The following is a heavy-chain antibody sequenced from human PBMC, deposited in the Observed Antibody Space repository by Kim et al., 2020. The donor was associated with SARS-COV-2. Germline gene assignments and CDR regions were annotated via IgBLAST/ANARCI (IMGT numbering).Heavy chain of an antibody. J-gene: IGHJ5*02. CDR1: GGSISSGSYY. Sequence: SETLSLTCTVSGGSISSGSYYWSWIRQPAGKGLEWIGRIYTSGSTNYNPSLKSRVTISVDTSKNQFSLKLSSVTAADTAVYYCAREPRFDPWGQGTLVTVS. CDR3: AREPRFDP. CDR2: IYTSGST. V-gene: IGHV4-61*02.